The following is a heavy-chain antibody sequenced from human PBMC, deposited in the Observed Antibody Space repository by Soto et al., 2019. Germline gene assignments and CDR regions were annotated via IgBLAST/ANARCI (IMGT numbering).Heavy chain of an antibody. Sequence: PGESLKISCKVSGNTFPAYWIGWVRQMPGKGLEWMGVIFPGDFDTRYSPSFQGQVTISADKSATTAYLHWSSLKASDSAIYYCARPDYIVTPLSHPTGPFDAWGQGTLVTVSS. J-gene: IGHJ4*02. CDR2: IFPGDFDT. D-gene: IGHD2-21*01. CDR3: ARPDYIVTPLSHPTGPFDA. CDR1: GNTFPAYW. V-gene: IGHV5-51*01.